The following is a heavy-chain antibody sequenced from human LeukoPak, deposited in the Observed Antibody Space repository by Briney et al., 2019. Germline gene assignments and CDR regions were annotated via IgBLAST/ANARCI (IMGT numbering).Heavy chain of an antibody. J-gene: IGHJ4*02. CDR3: ARGVEVAAISIGDYFDY. Sequence: GGSLRLSCAASGFTFSSYSMNWVRQAPGKGLEWVSYISSSSSTIYYADSVKGRFTISRDNAKNSLYLQMNSLRAEDTAVYYCARGVEVAAISIGDYFDYWGQGTLVTVSS. V-gene: IGHV3-48*04. D-gene: IGHD2-15*01. CDR2: ISSSSSTI. CDR1: GFTFSSYS.